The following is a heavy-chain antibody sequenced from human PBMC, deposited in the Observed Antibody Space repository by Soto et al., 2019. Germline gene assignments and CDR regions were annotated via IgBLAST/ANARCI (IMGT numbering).Heavy chain of an antibody. CDR2: IKQDGSEK. Sequence: PGGSLRLSCAASGFTFSSYWMSWVRQGPGKWLEWVANIKQDGSEKYYVDSVKGRFTISRDNAKNSLYLQMNSLRAEDTAVYYCASADSYCSSTSCYTLFDYWGQGILVTVSS. CDR1: GFTFSSYW. CDR3: ASADSYCSSTSCYTLFDY. V-gene: IGHV3-7*01. D-gene: IGHD2-2*02. J-gene: IGHJ4*02.